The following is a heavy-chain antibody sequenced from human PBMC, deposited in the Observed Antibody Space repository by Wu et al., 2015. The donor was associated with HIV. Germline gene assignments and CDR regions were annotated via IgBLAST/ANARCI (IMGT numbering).Heavy chain of an antibody. D-gene: IGHD2-15*01. V-gene: IGHV1-46*01. CDR1: GYTFTGYY. CDR2: INPNGGST. CDR3: ARESPKGYCSGGSCYGIDY. Sequence: QVQLVQSGAEVKKPGASVKVSCKASGYTFTGYYIHWVRQAPGQGLEWMGVINPNGGSTSYTPKFQGRVTMTRDTSTSTVYMELSSLRSEDTAVYYCARESPKGYCSGGSCYGIDYWGQGTLVTVSS. J-gene: IGHJ4*02.